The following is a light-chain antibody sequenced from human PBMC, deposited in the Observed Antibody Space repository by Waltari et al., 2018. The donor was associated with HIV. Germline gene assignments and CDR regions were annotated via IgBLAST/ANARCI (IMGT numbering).Light chain of an antibody. CDR2: DVS. CDR1: SSDVGGYNY. V-gene: IGLV2-11*01. J-gene: IGLJ1*01. CDR3: CSYAGSYTVYV. Sequence: QSALTQPRSVSGSPGQSVTISCTGTSSDVGGYNYVYWYQQHPGKAPKLMIYDVSKRPSGVPNRFSGSKSGNTASLTISGLQSEDEADYYCCSYAGSYTVYVFGTGTKVTVL.